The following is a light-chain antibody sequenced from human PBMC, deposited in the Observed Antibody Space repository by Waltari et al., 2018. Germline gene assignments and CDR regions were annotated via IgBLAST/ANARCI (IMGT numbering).Light chain of an antibody. Sequence: DIVMTQSPDSLAVSLGERATFNCKSSQSLLSNSNNRNYLAWYQQRPGQPPKLLFYLATTRESGVPDRFSGSGSGTDFALTISSLQAEDVAVYYCQQYCDTPPSFGPGTKVEI. V-gene: IGKV4-1*01. CDR1: QSLLSNSNNRNY. CDR3: QQYCDTPPS. J-gene: IGKJ3*01. CDR2: LAT.